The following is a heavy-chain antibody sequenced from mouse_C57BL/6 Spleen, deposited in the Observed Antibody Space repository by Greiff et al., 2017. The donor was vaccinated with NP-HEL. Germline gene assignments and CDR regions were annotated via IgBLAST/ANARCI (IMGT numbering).Heavy chain of an antibody. Sequence: VQLQQPGAELVRPGSSVKLSCKASGYTFTSYGMHWVKQRPIQGLEWIGNIDPSDSDPHYNQKFKDKATLTVDKSSSTAYMQLSSLTSEDSAVYYYARGELIERDAKEYWGQGASVTVST. V-gene: IGHV1-52*01. J-gene: IGHJ4*01. CDR2: IDPSDSDP. CDR1: GYTFTSYG. CDR3: ARGELIERDAKEY.